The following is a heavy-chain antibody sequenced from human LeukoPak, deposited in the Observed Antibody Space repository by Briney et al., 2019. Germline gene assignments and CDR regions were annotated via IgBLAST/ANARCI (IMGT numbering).Heavy chain of an antibody. Sequence: GGSLRLSCAASGFTFDDYTMHWVRHAPGKGLEWVSLITWDGGSTYYADSVKGRFTISRDNAKNSLYLQMNSLRAEDTAVYYCAELGITMIGGVWGKGTTVTISS. V-gene: IGHV3-43*01. D-gene: IGHD3-10*02. CDR2: ITWDGGST. CDR3: AELGITMIGGV. CDR1: GFTFDDYT. J-gene: IGHJ6*04.